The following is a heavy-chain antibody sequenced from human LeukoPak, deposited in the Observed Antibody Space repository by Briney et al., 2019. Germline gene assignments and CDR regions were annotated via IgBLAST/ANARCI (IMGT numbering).Heavy chain of an antibody. Sequence: SETLSLTCTVSGGSISSYFWSWIRQPAGKGLEWIGRIYASGNTNYNPSLKSRLTMSIDTSKNQFSLRLSPVTDADTAVYYCARGVSKDGEWLFYYYYMDVWGKGTTVTVSS. V-gene: IGHV4-4*07. D-gene: IGHD3-3*01. CDR2: IYASGNT. J-gene: IGHJ6*03. CDR1: GGSISSYF. CDR3: ARGVSKDGEWLFYYYYMDV.